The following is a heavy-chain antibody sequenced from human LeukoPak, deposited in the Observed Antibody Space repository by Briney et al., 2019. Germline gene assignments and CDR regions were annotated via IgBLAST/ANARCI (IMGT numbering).Heavy chain of an antibody. V-gene: IGHV3-23*01. CDR3: AQASWVSNADAVL. D-gene: IGHD1-1*01. Sequence: VGSLRLSCAASGFTFSSYAMGWVREAPARGLEWVSSLSGNGDTFYADSVKGRFTLSRDESRNTVCLQLTTLRVEDTAVYYCAQASWVSNADAVLWGQGTVVTVSS. J-gene: IGHJ4*02. CDR1: GFTFSSYA. CDR2: LSGNGDT.